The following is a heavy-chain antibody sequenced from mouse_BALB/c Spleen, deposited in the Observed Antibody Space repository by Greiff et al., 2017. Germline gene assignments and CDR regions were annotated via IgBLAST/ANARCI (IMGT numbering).Heavy chain of an antibody. J-gene: IGHJ2*01. D-gene: IGHD2-10*02. CDR2: LRNKANGYTT. CDR1: GFTFTDYY. V-gene: IGHV7-3*02. Sequence: EVKVVDSGGGLVQPGGSLRLSCAPSGFTFTDYYMSWVRQPPGKALEWLGFLRNKANGYTTEDSAPVKGRFTISRENSQSILYLQMNTLRAEDSATYYCARAPYGTYYFDYWGQGTTLTVSS. CDR3: ARAPYGTYYFDY.